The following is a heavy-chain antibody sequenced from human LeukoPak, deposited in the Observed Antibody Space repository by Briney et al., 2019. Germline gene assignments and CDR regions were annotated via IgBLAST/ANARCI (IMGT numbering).Heavy chain of an antibody. J-gene: IGHJ5*02. Sequence: ASVKVSCKASGYTFTSYGISWVRQAPGQGLEWMGIINPSGGSTSYAQKFQGRVTMTRDTSTSTVYMELSSLRSEDTAVYYCARGGEYNWFDPWGQGILVTVSS. V-gene: IGHV1-46*01. CDR3: ARGGEYNWFDP. D-gene: IGHD3-10*01. CDR2: INPSGGST. CDR1: GYTFTSYG.